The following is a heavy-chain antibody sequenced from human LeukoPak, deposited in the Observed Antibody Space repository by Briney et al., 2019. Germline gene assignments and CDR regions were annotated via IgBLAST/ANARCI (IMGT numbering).Heavy chain of an antibody. CDR2: IYHSGST. V-gene: IGHV4-59*01. CDR1: GGSISTYY. D-gene: IGHD6-6*01. CDR3: ARGGAARLHFQN. J-gene: IGHJ1*01. Sequence: SETLSLTCTVSGGSISTYYWNWIRQPSGKGLEWIGYIYHSGSTNYNPSLQSRATISVDTSKNQFSLNLNSVTAADTAVYYCARGGAARLHFQNWGQGTLVTVSS.